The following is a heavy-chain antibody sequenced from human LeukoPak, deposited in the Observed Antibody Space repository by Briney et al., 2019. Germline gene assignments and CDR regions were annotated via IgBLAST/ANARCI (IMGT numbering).Heavy chain of an antibody. V-gene: IGHV3-7*01. Sequence: GGSLRLSCAASGFTFSGYWMHWVRQAPGKGLEWVANIKQDGSEKHFADSVKGRFTISRDNAENSLYLQMNSLRAEDTAMYYCARRTIAEPGTDYWGQGTLVTVSS. CDR2: IKQDGSEK. J-gene: IGHJ4*02. D-gene: IGHD6-13*01. CDR1: GFTFSGYW. CDR3: ARRTIAEPGTDY.